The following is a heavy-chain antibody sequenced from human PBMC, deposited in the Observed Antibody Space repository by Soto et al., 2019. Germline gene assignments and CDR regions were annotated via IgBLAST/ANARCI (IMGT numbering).Heavy chain of an antibody. CDR3: AAPRPSHYYDSSGYYDFDY. D-gene: IGHD3-22*01. V-gene: IGHV1-69*13. CDR1: GGTFSSYA. J-gene: IGHJ4*02. Sequence: SVKVSCKASGGTFSSYAISWVRQAPGQGLEWMGGIIPIFGTANYAQKFQGRVTITADESTSSAYMGLSSLRSEDTAVYYCAAPRPSHYYDSSGYYDFDYWGQGTLVTVSS. CDR2: IIPIFGTA.